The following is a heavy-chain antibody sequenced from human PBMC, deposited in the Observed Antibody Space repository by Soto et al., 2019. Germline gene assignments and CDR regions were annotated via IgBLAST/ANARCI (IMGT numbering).Heavy chain of an antibody. J-gene: IGHJ4*02. CDR1: GFTFSSYD. CDR2: IHRDGTTT. Sequence: PGGALRLSCAASGFTFSSYDMHWVRQAPGKGLVWVSRIHRDGTTTDYADSVKGRFTVSRDIAKNTLYLQMNSLTADDTAVYYCARGTLAAAGIDYWGQGTLVTVSS. V-gene: IGHV3-74*01. CDR3: ARGTLAAAGIDY. D-gene: IGHD6-13*01.